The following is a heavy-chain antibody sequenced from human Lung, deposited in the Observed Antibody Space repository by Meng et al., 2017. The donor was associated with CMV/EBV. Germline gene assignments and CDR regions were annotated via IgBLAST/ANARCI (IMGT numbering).Heavy chain of an antibody. CDR3: TTGRIYCSSTSCHWGGMDV. D-gene: IGHD2-2*01. CDR1: GFTFSNAW. CDR2: IKSKTDGGTT. V-gene: IGHV3-15*01. J-gene: IGHJ6*02. Sequence: ESXKISXAASGFTFSNAWMSWVRQAPGKGLEWVGRIKSKTDGGTTDYAAPVKGRFTISRDDSKNTLYLQMNSLKTEDTAVYYCTTGRIYCSSTSCHWGGMDVWGQGXTVTVSS.